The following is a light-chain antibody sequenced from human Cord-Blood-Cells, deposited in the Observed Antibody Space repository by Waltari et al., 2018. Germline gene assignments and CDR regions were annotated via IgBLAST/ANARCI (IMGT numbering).Light chain of an antibody. CDR3: CSYAGSYTWV. J-gene: IGLJ3*02. CDR2: DVS. V-gene: IGLV2-11*01. CDR1: SSYVGGYNY. Sequence: QSALTQPRSVSGSPGKSVTISCTGTSSYVGGYNYVSWYQQHPGKAPKLMIYDVSKRPSGVPDRFSGSKSGNTASLTISGLQAEDEADYYCCSYAGSYTWVFGGGTKLTVL.